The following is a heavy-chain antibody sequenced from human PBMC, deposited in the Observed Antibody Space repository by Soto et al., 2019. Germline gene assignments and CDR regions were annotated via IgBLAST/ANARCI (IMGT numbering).Heavy chain of an antibody. J-gene: IGHJ4*02. CDR1: GSSINSSGYY. V-gene: IGHV4-39*01. Sequence: SETLSLTCTVSGSSINSSGYYWVWIRQPPGKGLEWIGSMFYGVSTYYNPSLKSRVTVSVDTSKNQFSLNLRSVTAADTAVYYCARLPSRHLVDYWGQGTLVTVSS. CDR3: ARLPSRHLVDY. CDR2: MFYGVST. D-gene: IGHD2-15*01.